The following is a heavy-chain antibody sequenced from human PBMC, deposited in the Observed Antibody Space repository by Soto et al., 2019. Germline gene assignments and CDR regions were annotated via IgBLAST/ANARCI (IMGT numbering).Heavy chain of an antibody. CDR1: GYSFASYW. CDR2: IYPGDSDT. Sequence: GESLKISCQGSGYSFASYWIGWVRQMPGKDLEWMGIIYPGDSDTRYSPSFQGQVTISADKSLSTAYLQWTSLKASDTALYYCARTRSFTLGFCYDGMDVWGQGTTVTVSS. D-gene: IGHD6-6*01. CDR3: ARTRSFTLGFCYDGMDV. V-gene: IGHV5-51*01. J-gene: IGHJ6*02.